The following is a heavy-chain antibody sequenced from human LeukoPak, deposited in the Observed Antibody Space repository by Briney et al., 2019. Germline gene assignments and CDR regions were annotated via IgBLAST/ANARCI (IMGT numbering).Heavy chain of an antibody. CDR2: INLDGCSA. V-gene: IGHV3-74*01. D-gene: IGHD4-23*01. J-gene: IGHJ4*02. CDR1: GFTFSTYW. Sequence: GGSLRLSCAASGFTFSTYWMHWVRQAPGKGLVWVSHINLDGCSATYADSEKGLFTISRDNAKHTLGLQMSRLRAEHTAVYYCARHLTYGGWNCWGQGTMVTV. CDR3: ARHLTYGGWNC.